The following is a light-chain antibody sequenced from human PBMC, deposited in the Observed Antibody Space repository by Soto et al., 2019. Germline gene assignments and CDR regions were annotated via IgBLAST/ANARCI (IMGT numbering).Light chain of an antibody. CDR1: SSDVGSYNL. V-gene: IGLV2-23*02. Sequence: QSGLTQPASVSGSPGQSIPISCTGNSSDVGSYNLVSWYQQHPGKAPKLMIYEVSKRPSGVSNRFSGSKSGNTASLTISGLQAEDEADYYCCSYAGSSTYYVFGTGTKVTVL. J-gene: IGLJ1*01. CDR2: EVS. CDR3: CSYAGSSTYYV.